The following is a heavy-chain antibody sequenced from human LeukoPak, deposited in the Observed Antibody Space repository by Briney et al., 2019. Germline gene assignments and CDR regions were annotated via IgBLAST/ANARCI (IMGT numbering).Heavy chain of an antibody. V-gene: IGHV3-23*01. Sequence: GWSLRLSCTASGFTFSRYDMSWVRQAPGKGLEWVSGISDSAGTTYYADSVKGRFSISRDNSKNTLNLQMNSLRAEDTAVYYCAKSYYYGSGDYSLTAFDIWGQGTMVTVSS. J-gene: IGHJ3*02. CDR3: AKSYYYGSGDYSLTAFDI. CDR1: GFTFSRYD. D-gene: IGHD3-10*01. CDR2: ISDSAGTT.